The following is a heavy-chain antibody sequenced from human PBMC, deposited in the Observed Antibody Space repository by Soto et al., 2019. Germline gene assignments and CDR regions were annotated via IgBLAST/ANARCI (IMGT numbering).Heavy chain of an antibody. D-gene: IGHD3-9*01. CDR3: ARDRSGYQQTENYYYYGMDV. V-gene: IGHV1-69*12. CDR1: GGTFSSYA. J-gene: IGHJ6*02. CDR2: IIPIFGTA. Sequence: QVQLVQSGAEVKKPGSSVKVSCKASGGTFSSYAISWVRQAPGQGLEWMGGIIPIFGTANYAQKFQGRVTITADESTSTAYMELSSLRSEDTAVYYCARDRSGYQQTENYYYYGMDVWGQGTTVTVSS.